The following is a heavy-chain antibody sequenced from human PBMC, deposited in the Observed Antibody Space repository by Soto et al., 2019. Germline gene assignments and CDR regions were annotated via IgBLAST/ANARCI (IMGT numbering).Heavy chain of an antibody. CDR2: IYSGGYT. V-gene: IGHV3-53*01. CDR1: GFTVSNNY. D-gene: IGHD6-25*01. CDR3: GPQRGGGGY. J-gene: IGHJ4*02. Sequence: EVQLVESGGGLIQPGGSLRLSCAVSGFTVSNNYMSWVRQAPGKGLEGVSVIYSGGYTAYGDSVKGRFTISRDNSKNTLNRQMNSRGPDDAACFYGGPQRGGGGYWGQGTLVTVSS.